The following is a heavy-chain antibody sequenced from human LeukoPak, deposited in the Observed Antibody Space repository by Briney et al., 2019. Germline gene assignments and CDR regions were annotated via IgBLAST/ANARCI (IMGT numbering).Heavy chain of an antibody. J-gene: IGHJ4*02. Sequence: ASVKVSCKASGGTFSSYAISWVRQAPGQGLEWMGRIIPILGIANYAQKFQGRVTITADKSTSTAYMELSSLRSEDTAVYYCARDGPVPDPTTVTHFDYWGQGTLVTVSS. V-gene: IGHV1-69*04. D-gene: IGHD4-17*01. CDR3: ARDGPVPDPTTVTHFDY. CDR1: GGTFSSYA. CDR2: IIPILGIA.